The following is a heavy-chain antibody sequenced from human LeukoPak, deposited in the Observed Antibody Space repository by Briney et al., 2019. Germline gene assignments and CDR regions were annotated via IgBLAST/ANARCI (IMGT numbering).Heavy chain of an antibody. V-gene: IGHV1-69*06. CDR3: ARTSNEDYGDYHYYYYMDV. CDR1: GGTFGTYA. CDR2: ITPIFGTT. Sequence: ASVKVSCKASGGTFGTYAISWVRQAPGQGLEWMGGITPIFGTTKYAQKFQGRVTITADKSTTTAYMELSSLRSEDTAMYYCARTSNEDYGDYHYYYYMDVWGKGTTVTVSS. J-gene: IGHJ6*03. D-gene: IGHD4-17*01.